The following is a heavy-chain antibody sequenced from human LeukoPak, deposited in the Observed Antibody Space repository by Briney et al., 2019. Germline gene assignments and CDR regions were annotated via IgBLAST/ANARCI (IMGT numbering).Heavy chain of an antibody. V-gene: IGHV1-8*02. CDR3: ARAADHFDY. CDR1: GGTFSSYA. Sequence: ASVKVSCKASGGTFSSYAISWVRQAPGQGLEWMGWMNPNSGNTGYAQKFQGRVTMTRNTSISTAYMELSSLRSEDTAVYYCARAADHFDYWGQGTLVTVSS. CDR2: MNPNSGNT. J-gene: IGHJ4*02. D-gene: IGHD2-2*01.